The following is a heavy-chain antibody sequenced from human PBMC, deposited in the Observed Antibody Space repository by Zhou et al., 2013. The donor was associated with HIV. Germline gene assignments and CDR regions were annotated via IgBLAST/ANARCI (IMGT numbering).Heavy chain of an antibody. CDR1: GGTFSSYP. CDR2: IIPVSGTA. Sequence: QVQLVQSGAEVKKPGSSVKVSCKASGGTFSSYPISWVRQASGQGLEWMGGIIPVSGTANYAQKFQGRVTITTDESTSTAYMELSSLRSEDTAVYYCASHGEHNWNDGAFDIWGQGTMVTVSS. V-gene: IGHV1-69*05. D-gene: IGHD1-20*01. J-gene: IGHJ3*02. CDR3: ASHGEHNWNDGAFDI.